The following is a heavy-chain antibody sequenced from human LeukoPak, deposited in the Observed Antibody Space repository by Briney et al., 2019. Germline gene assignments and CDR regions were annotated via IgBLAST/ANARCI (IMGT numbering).Heavy chain of an antibody. D-gene: IGHD6-13*01. J-gene: IGHJ4*02. CDR3: ARQGRGSSSYMEEFDY. CDR1: GGSISSSSYC. CDR2: ICYSGST. V-gene: IGHV4-39*01. Sequence: SETLSLTCTVSGGSISSSSYCWGWIRQPPGKGLEWIGSICYSGSTFYNPSLKSRVTLSVDTSKNQFSLKLSSVTAAGTAVYYCARQGRGSSSYMEEFDYWGQGTLVTVSS.